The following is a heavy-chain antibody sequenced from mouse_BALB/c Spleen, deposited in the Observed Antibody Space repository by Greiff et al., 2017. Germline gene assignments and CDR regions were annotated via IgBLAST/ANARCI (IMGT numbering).Heavy chain of an antibody. CDR2: IYWDDDK. CDR1: GFSLSTSGMG. V-gene: IGHV8-12*01. Sequence: QVTLKESGPGILQPSQTLSLTCSFSGFSLSTSGMGVSWIRQPSGKGLEWLAHIYWDDDKRYNPSLKSRLTISKDTSSNQVFLKITSVDTADTATYYCARRAYGSSYAMDYWGQGTSVTVSS. J-gene: IGHJ4*01. D-gene: IGHD1-1*01. CDR3: ARRAYGSSYAMDY.